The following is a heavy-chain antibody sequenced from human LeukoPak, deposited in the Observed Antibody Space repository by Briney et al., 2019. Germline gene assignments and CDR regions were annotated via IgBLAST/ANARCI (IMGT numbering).Heavy chain of an antibody. D-gene: IGHD3-22*01. CDR2: LRSRTHGGTT. Sequence: GGCLRLSCTASGFTFGDYAMSWVRQAPGEGREWVCFLRSRTHGGTTEYAASVKGRFTISRDDSKSIAYLQMNSLKTEDTAVYYCSRDNYYDSSAYSKYYFDYWGQGTLVTVSS. CDR3: SRDNYYDSSAYSKYYFDY. CDR1: GFTFGDYA. J-gene: IGHJ4*02. V-gene: IGHV3-49*04.